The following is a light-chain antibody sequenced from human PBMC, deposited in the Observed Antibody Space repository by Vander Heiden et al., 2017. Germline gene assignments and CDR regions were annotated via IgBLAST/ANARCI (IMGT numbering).Light chain of an antibody. V-gene: IGKV3-20*01. J-gene: IGKJ2*01. Sequence: EIVLTQSPGTLSLSPGERATPSCRASQSVSRTYLAWYQQKPGQAPRLLIYGASSRATGVPDRFSGRGSGTDFTLTISRLEPEDFAVYYCQQYGSSPYTFGQGTKLEIK. CDR3: QQYGSSPYT. CDR2: GAS. CDR1: QSVSRTY.